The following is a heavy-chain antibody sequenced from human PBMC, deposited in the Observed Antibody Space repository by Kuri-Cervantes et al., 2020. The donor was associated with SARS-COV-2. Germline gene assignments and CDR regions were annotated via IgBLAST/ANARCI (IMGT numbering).Heavy chain of an antibody. J-gene: IGHJ5*02. CDR1: GFTFSSYA. D-gene: IGHD2-2*02. Sequence: GGSLRLSCAASGFTFSSYAMHWVRQAPGKGLEWVAVISYDGSNKYYADSVKGRFTISRGNSKNTLYLQMNSLRAEDTAVYYCARDPSENLVVPAAILGGISNNWFDPWGQGTLVTVSS. V-gene: IGHV3-30-3*01. CDR2: ISYDGSNK. CDR3: ARDPSENLVVPAAILGGISNNWFDP.